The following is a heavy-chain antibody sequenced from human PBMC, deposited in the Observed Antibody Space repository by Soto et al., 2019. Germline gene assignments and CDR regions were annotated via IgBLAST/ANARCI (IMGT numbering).Heavy chain of an antibody. CDR2: ISYDGSNK. V-gene: IGHV3-30-3*01. D-gene: IGHD1-7*01. J-gene: IGHJ6*02. CDR1: GFTFSSYA. Sequence: GGSLRLSCAASGFTFSSYAMHWVRQAPGKGLEWVAVISYDGSNKYYADSVKGRFTISRDNSKNTLYLQMNSLRAEDTAVYYCARSHLELTYSYYGMDVWGQGTTVTVSS. CDR3: ARSHLELTYSYYGMDV.